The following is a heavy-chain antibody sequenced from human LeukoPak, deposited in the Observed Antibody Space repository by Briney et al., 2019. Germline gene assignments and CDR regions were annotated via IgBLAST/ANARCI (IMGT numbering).Heavy chain of an antibody. J-gene: IGHJ4*02. CDR3: ASTLGELSFEPDY. CDR2: ISSSSSYI. D-gene: IGHD3-16*02. Sequence: GGSLRLSCAASGFTFSSYSMNWVRQAPGKGLEWVSSISSSSSYIYYADSVKGRFTISRDNAKNTLYLQMNSLRAEDTAVYYCASTLGELSFEPDYWGQGTLVTVSS. CDR1: GFTFSSYS. V-gene: IGHV3-21*04.